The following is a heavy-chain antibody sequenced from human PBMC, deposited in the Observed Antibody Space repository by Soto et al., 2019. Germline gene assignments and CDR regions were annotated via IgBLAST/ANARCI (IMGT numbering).Heavy chain of an antibody. J-gene: IGHJ5*02. CDR1: GGSISSHY. CDR3: ARVPGP. CDR2: IHYSGST. Sequence: PSETLSLTCTVSGGSISSHYWSWIRQPPGKGLEWIGYIHYSGSTKYNPSLKSRVTISVDTSKNQFSLKLSSVTAADTAVYYCARVPGPWGQGTLVTVSS. V-gene: IGHV4-59*11.